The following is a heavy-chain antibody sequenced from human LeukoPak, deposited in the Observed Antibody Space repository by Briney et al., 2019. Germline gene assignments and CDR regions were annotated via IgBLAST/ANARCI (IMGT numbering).Heavy chain of an antibody. CDR2: ISAYNGNT. V-gene: IGHV1-18*04. Sequence: ASVRVSCKASGYTFTSYGISWVRQAPGQGLEWMGWISAYNGNTNYAQKLQGRVTMTTDTSTSTAYMELRSLRSDDTAVYYCARDPRDTMVRGVIITSWFDPWGQGTLVTVSS. D-gene: IGHD3-10*01. CDR1: GYTFTSYG. CDR3: ARDPRDTMVRGVIITSWFDP. J-gene: IGHJ5*02.